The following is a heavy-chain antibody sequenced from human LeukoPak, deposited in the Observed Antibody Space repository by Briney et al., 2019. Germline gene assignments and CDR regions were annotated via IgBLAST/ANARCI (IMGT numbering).Heavy chain of an antibody. V-gene: IGHV1-18*01. CDR1: GYTFTSYG. Sequence: GASVKVSCKASGYTFTSYGISWVRQAPGQGLEWMGWISAYNGNTNYAQKLQGRVTMATDTSTSTAYMELRSLRSDDTAVYYCARASTGDFWGGSSYYYYGMDVWGQGTTVTVSS. J-gene: IGHJ6*02. CDR3: ARASTGDFWGGSSYYYYGMDV. D-gene: IGHD3-3*01. CDR2: ISAYNGNT.